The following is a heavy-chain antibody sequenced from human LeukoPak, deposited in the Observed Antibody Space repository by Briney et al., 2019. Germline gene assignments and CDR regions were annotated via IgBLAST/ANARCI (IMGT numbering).Heavy chain of an antibody. Sequence: GGSLRLSCAASGFTFSSYSMNWVRQAPGKGLEWVSYISSSSSIIYYADSVKGRFTISRDNAKNSLYLQMNSLRAEDTAVYYCAKDPPEWELLGDGAPYYFDYWGQGTLVTVSS. V-gene: IGHV3-48*04. CDR1: GFTFSSYS. D-gene: IGHD1-26*01. CDR2: ISSSSSII. J-gene: IGHJ4*02. CDR3: AKDPPEWELLGDGAPYYFDY.